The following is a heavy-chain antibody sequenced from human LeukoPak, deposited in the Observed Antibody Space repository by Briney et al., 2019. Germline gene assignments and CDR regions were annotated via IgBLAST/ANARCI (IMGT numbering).Heavy chain of an antibody. Sequence: GGSLRLSCAASGFTFSSNYMSWVRQAPGKGLEWVSVIYSGGSTYYADSVKGRFTISRDNSKNTLYLQMNSLRAEDTAVYYCASALRYFDWSFDYWGQGTLVTVSS. V-gene: IGHV3-53*01. CDR3: ASALRYFDWSFDY. CDR1: GFTFSSNY. J-gene: IGHJ4*02. CDR2: IYSGGST. D-gene: IGHD3-9*01.